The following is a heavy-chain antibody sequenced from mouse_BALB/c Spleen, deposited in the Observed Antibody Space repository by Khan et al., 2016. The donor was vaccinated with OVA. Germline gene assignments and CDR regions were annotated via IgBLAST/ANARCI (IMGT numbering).Heavy chain of an antibody. D-gene: IGHD1-1*01. Sequence: QVQLKQSGADLAKPGASVKMSCKASGYTFTSYWMHWVKQRPGQGLEWIGYINPSTGYTQYNQRFKAKATFTADKSTSTAYMQLSRRTSEEAAVYYCANDGSSSGGLTYGGQGTRVTVSA. CDR3: ANDGSSSGGLTY. V-gene: IGHV1-7*01. J-gene: IGHJ3*01. CDR2: INPSTGYT. CDR1: GYTFTSYW.